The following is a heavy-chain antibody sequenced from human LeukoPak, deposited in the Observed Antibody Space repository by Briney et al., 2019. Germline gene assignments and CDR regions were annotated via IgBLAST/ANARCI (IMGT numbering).Heavy chain of an antibody. CDR2: ISYDGSNK. CDR1: GFTFSSYW. Sequence: GGSLRLSCAASGFTFSSYWMSWVRQAPGKGLEWVAVISYDGSNKYYADSVKGRFTISRDNSKNTLYLQMNSLRAEDTAVYYCARDMVLVVAATPLFDYWGQGTLVTVSS. CDR3: ARDMVLVVAATPLFDY. J-gene: IGHJ4*02. D-gene: IGHD2-15*01. V-gene: IGHV3-30*03.